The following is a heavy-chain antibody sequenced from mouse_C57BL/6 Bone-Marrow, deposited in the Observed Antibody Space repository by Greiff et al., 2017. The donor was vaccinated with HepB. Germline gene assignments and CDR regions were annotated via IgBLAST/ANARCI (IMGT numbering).Heavy chain of an antibody. Sequence: VQLQQSGAELVRPGTSVKVSCKASGYAFTNYLIEWVKQRTGQGLEWIGVINPGSGGTNYNEKFKGKATLTADKSSSTAYMQLSSLTSEDSAVYFCARSGDYGRGAWFAYWGQGTLVTVSA. CDR3: ARSGDYGRGAWFAY. D-gene: IGHD2-4*01. J-gene: IGHJ3*01. V-gene: IGHV1-54*01. CDR2: INPGSGGT. CDR1: GYAFTNYL.